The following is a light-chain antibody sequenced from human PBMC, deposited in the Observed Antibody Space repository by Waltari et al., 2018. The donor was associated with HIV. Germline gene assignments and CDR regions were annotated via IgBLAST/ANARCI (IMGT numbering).Light chain of an antibody. CDR3: SSYSARGFVA. J-gene: IGLJ3*02. CDR1: TSDFDTFNF. V-gene: IGLV2-14*01. Sequence: HSALTQPASVSGSPGQSITISCTGPTSDFDTFNFVSWYQQSPGRAPNLIIFEVYSRPAGVSERFSGAKSGDTASLTSSARRAEDEADYFCSSYSARGFVAFGGGTKVTVL. CDR2: EVY.